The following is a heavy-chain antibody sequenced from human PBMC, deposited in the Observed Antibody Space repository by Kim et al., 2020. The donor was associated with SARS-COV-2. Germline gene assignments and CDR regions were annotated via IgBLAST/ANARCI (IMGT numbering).Heavy chain of an antibody. V-gene: IGHV4-59*01. Sequence: ETLSLTCTVSGGSISSYYWSWIRQPPGKGLEWIGYIYYSGSTNYNPSLKSRVTISVDTSKNQFSLKLSSVTAADTAVYYCARVAAKYYYYYMDVWGKGTTVTVSS. CDR3: ARVAAKYYYYYMDV. CDR1: GGSISSYY. D-gene: IGHD6-25*01. J-gene: IGHJ6*03. CDR2: IYYSGST.